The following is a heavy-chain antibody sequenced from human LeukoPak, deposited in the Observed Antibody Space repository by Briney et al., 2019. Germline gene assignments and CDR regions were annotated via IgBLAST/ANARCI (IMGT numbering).Heavy chain of an antibody. Sequence: PSETLSLTCTVSGGSISSYYWRWIRQPPGKGLEGMGYIYYSGSTNYNPSLKSRVTISVDTSKNQFSLKLSSVTAADTAGYYCASTTVTPGGYYYYYYMDVWGKGTTVTVSS. CDR1: GGSISSYY. CDR2: IYYSGST. CDR3: ASTTVTPGGYYYYYYMDV. J-gene: IGHJ6*03. V-gene: IGHV4-59*01. D-gene: IGHD4-11*01.